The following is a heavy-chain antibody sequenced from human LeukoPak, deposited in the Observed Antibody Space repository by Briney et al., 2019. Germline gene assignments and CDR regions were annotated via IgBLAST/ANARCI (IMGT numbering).Heavy chain of an antibody. V-gene: IGHV4-34*01. CDR2: INHSGST. CDR3: ARATERGHDAFDI. CDR1: GGSFSGYY. Sequence: PSETLSLTCAVYGGSFSGYYWSWIRQPPGKGLEWIGEINHSGSTNYNPSLKSRVTVSVDTSKNQFSLKLSSVTAADTAVYYCARATERGHDAFDIWGQGTMVTVSS. J-gene: IGHJ3*02.